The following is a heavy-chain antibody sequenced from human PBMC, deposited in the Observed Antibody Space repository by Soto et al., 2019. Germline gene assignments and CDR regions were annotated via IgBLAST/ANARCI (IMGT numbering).Heavy chain of an antibody. J-gene: IGHJ6*02. Sequence: PGGSLRLSCAASGFTFSSYAMHWVRQAPGKGLEWVAVISYDGSNKYYADSVKGRFTISRDNSKNTLYLQMNSLRAEDTAVYYCARGKYYGSGSYGYYYGMDVWGQGTTVTVSS. CDR1: GFTFSSYA. D-gene: IGHD3-10*01. V-gene: IGHV3-30-3*01. CDR3: ARGKYYGSGSYGYYYGMDV. CDR2: ISYDGSNK.